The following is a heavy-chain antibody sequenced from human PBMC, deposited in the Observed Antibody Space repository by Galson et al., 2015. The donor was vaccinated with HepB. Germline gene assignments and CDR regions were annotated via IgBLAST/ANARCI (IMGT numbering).Heavy chain of an antibody. CDR3: TTDAYYYDSSGYAV. CDR2: IKSKTDGGTT. V-gene: IGHV3-15*01. D-gene: IGHD3-22*01. J-gene: IGHJ4*02. Sequence: SLRLSCAASGFTFSNAWMSWVRQAPGKGLEWVGRIKSKTDGGTTDYAAPVKGRFTISRDDSKNTLYLQMNSLKTEDTAVYYCTTDAYYYDSSGYAVWGQGTLVTVSS. CDR1: GFTFSNAW.